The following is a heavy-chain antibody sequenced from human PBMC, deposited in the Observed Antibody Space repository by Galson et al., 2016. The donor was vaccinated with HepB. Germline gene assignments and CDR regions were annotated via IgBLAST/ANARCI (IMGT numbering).Heavy chain of an antibody. CDR3: ARDQGGGYYTMDV. Sequence: LRLSCAASGFTFSRYGMHWVRQAPGKGLEWLAGIWYDGETKYYAESVKGRITISRDNADNTLYLQMNSLRVDDTAKYYCARDQGGGYYTMDVWGQGTTVTVSS. J-gene: IGHJ6*02. CDR2: IWYDGETK. CDR1: GFTFSRYG. V-gene: IGHV3-33*08. D-gene: IGHD3-10*01.